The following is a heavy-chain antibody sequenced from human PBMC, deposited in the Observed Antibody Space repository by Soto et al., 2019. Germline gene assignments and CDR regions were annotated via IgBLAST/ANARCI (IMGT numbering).Heavy chain of an antibody. CDR3: ARDHLRYFDWLYTNTHNWFDP. J-gene: IGHJ5*02. D-gene: IGHD3-9*01. CDR2: ISGSGGST. V-gene: IGHV3-23*01. CDR1: GFTFSSYA. Sequence: GGSLRLSCAASGFTFSSYAMSWVRQAPGKGLEWVSAISGSGGSTYYADSVKGRFTISRDNAKNSLYLQMNSLRAEDTAVYYCARDHLRYFDWLYTNTHNWFDPWGQGTLVTVSS.